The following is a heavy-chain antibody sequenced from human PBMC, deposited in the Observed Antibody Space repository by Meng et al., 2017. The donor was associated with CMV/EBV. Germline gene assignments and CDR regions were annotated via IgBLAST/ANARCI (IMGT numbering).Heavy chain of an antibody. CDR1: GRSFSGCY. D-gene: IGHD3-3*01. CDR3: ARGSRRLPRFNWFDP. Sequence: QLQLRHGGAVWLMPSETLSLACPGYGRSFSGCYWSWIRQPPGKGLEWIGEINHSGSTNYNPSLKSRVTLSVDTSKNQFSLKLSSVTAADTAVYYCARGSRRLPRFNWFDPWGQGTLVTVSS. CDR2: INHSGST. J-gene: IGHJ5*02. V-gene: IGHV4-34*01.